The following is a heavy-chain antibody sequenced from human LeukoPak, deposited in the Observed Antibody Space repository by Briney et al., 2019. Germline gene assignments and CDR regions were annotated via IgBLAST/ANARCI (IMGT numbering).Heavy chain of an antibody. CDR3: ARDNVVIMSYDY. D-gene: IGHD3-3*01. CDR2: ISAYNGNT. J-gene: IGHJ4*02. V-gene: IGHV1-18*01. Sequence: ASVKVSCKASGYTFTSYGISWVRQAPGQGLEWMGWISAYNGNTNYAQKLQGRVTMTTDTSTSAAYMELRSLRSDDTAVYYCARDNVVIMSYDYWGQGTLVTVSS. CDR1: GYTFTSYG.